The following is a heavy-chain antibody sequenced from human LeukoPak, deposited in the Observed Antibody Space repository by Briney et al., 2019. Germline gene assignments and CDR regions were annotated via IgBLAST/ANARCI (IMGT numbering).Heavy chain of an antibody. CDR2: IREDGNEK. Sequence: GGYLRLSCSASGFTFSSYWMSWVRQTTGKGLECVAKIREDGNEKFYVDSVKGRFTISRDNAKNSVYLQMNSLRADDTAVYYCARDYYGSGSYGPWGQGTLVTVSS. CDR3: ARDYYGSGSYGP. D-gene: IGHD3-10*01. J-gene: IGHJ5*02. CDR1: GFTFSSYW. V-gene: IGHV3-7*01.